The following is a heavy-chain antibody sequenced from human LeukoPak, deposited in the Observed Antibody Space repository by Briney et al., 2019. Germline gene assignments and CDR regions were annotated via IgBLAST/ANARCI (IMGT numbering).Heavy chain of an antibody. CDR1: GFTLSDYY. CDR2: SSSSGTTI. V-gene: IGHV3-11*01. J-gene: IGHJ4*02. D-gene: IGHD3/OR15-3a*01. Sequence: GGSLRLSCAASGFTLSDYYMSWVRQAPGKGLEWVSYSSSSGTTIYYADSVKGRFAISRDNAKNSLYLQMNSLRAEDTAVYYCARRRDFIDYWGQGTLVTVSS. CDR3: ARRRDFIDY.